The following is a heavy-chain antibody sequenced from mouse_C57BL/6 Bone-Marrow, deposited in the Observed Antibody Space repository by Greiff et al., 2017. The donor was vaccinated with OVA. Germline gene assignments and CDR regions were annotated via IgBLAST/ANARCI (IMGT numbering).Heavy chain of an antibody. V-gene: IGHV1-81*01. CDR2: IYPRSGNT. CDR1: GYTFTSYG. Sequence: VQLQQSGAELARPGASVKLSCKASGYTFTSYGISWVKQRTGQGLEWIGEIYPRSGNTSYNEKFKGKATLTADKSSSTAYMELRSLTSEDSAVYFCARCGIITTVVAFYYYAMDYWGQGTSVTVSS. J-gene: IGHJ4*01. D-gene: IGHD1-1*01. CDR3: ARCGIITTVVAFYYYAMDY.